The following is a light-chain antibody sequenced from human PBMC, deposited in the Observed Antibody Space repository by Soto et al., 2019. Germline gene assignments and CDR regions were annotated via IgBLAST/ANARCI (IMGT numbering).Light chain of an antibody. CDR2: GAS. CDR3: HQYGSSPRT. V-gene: IGKV3-20*01. CDR1: QSVSSSY. Sequence: EIVLTQYPGPLSLSPGERATLSCRASQSVSSSYLAWYQQKPGQAPRLLIYGASSRATGIPDRFSGSGSGTDFTLTISRLEPEDFAVYYCHQYGSSPRTFGQGTKVEIK. J-gene: IGKJ1*01.